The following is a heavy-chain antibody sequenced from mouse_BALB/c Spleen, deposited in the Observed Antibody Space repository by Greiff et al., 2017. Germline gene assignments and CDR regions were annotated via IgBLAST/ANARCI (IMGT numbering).Heavy chain of an antibody. CDR1: GFTFSDYY. J-gene: IGHJ4*01. CDR2: ISDGGSYT. CDR3: ARDPYDYDEGSYAMDY. Sequence: EVHLVESGGGLVKPGGSLKLSCAASGFTFSDYYMYWVRQTPEKRLEWVATISDGGSYTYYPDSVKGRFTISRDNAKNNLYLQMSSLKSEDTAMYYCARDPYDYDEGSYAMDYWGQGTSVTVSS. V-gene: IGHV5-4*02. D-gene: IGHD2-4*01.